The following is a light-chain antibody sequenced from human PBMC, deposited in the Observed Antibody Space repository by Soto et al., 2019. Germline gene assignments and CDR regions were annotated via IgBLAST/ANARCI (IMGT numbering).Light chain of an antibody. CDR1: SSDVGGYNY. Sequence: QSALTQPRSVSGSPGQSVTISCTGTSSDVGGYNYVSWYQQHPGKAPKLMLYDVSKRPSGVPDRFSGSKSGNTASLTISGLQAEDEADYYCCAYAGSCTDVCGTGTKGTVL. V-gene: IGLV2-11*01. J-gene: IGLJ1*01. CDR3: CAYAGSCTDV. CDR2: DVS.